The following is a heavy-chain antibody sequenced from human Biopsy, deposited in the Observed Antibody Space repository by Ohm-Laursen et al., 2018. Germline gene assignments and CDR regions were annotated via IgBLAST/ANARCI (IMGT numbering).Heavy chain of an antibody. D-gene: IGHD1-1*01. CDR2: TYYRSTWYN. V-gene: IGHV6-1*01. CDR1: GDSVSSNSVA. Sequence: HSLSLTCAISGDSVSSNSVAWNWIRQSPSSGLVWLGRTYYRSTWYNDYAVFVKTRITINPDISKNQFSLQLNSVTPEDTAVYYCARETPTGIPFNWFDPGGQGTLVTVSS. CDR3: ARETPTGIPFNWFDP. J-gene: IGHJ5*02.